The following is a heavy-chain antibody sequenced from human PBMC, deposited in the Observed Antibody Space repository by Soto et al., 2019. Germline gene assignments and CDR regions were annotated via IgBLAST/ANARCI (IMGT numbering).Heavy chain of an antibody. CDR2: ISYDGNNE. J-gene: IGHJ4*02. Sequence: QVQLVESGGGVVQXGKSLRLSCAASGFNLIDHAMHWVRQAPGKGLEWVALISYDGNNEFYADSVRGRFTISRDNSNNMVYVQMNSLRPEDTAVYYCARGAEGLDHWGQGTLVTVAS. D-gene: IGHD6-13*01. CDR1: GFNLIDHA. V-gene: IGHV3-30-3*01. CDR3: ARGAEGLDH.